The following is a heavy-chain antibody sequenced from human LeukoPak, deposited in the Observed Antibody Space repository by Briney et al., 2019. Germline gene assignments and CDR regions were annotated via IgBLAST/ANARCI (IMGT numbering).Heavy chain of an antibody. CDR3: ASEGTVAGAFDY. V-gene: IGHV4-34*01. Sequence: SETLSLTCAVYGGSFSGYYWSWIRQPPGKGLEWIGEISHSGSTNYNPSLKSRVTISVDTSKNQFSLKLSSVTAADTAVYYCASEGTVAGAFDYWGQGTLVTVSS. CDR2: ISHSGST. D-gene: IGHD6-19*01. J-gene: IGHJ4*02. CDR1: GGSFSGYY.